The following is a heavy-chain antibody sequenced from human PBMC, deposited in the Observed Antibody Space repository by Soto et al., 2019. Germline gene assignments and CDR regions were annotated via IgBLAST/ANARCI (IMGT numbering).Heavy chain of an antibody. CDR2: ISAAGDP. CDR3: ARTDRDFYGLDV. J-gene: IGHJ6*02. V-gene: IGHV3-13*05. Sequence: VQLVASGGGLVQPGGSLRLSCEASGFTFRNYDMHWVRQGTGKGLEWVSGISAAGDPDYADSVEGRFTISRENAQNSFFLQMNSLRVGDTAVYYCARTDRDFYGLDVWGQGTTGIVSS. CDR1: GFTFRNYD.